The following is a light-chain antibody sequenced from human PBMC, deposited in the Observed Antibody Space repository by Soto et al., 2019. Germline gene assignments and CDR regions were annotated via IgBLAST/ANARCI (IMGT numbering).Light chain of an antibody. V-gene: IGKV1-12*01. J-gene: IGKJ1*01. Sequence: DTQMTQSPSSVSASVGDRVTITCRASQDIDSRLAWYQQKPGTAPKLLIYFTSRLQSGVPSRFSGSGSGTDFTLTISSLQPEDFATYYCHQAKSSAWTFGQGTKVEVK. CDR2: FTS. CDR3: HQAKSSAWT. CDR1: QDIDSR.